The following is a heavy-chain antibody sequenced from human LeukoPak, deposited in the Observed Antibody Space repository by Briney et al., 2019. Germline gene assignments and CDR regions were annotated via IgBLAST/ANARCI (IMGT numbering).Heavy chain of an antibody. CDR1: GYTLTELS. J-gene: IGHJ4*02. D-gene: IGHD1-26*01. CDR2: FDPEDGET. Sequence: GASVKVSCKVSGYTLTELSMHWVRQAPGKGLEWMGGFDPEDGETIYAQKFQGRVTMTEDTSTDTAYMELSSLRSEDTAVYYCATPLLVREGFDYWGQGTLVTVSS. V-gene: IGHV1-24*01. CDR3: ATPLLVREGFDY.